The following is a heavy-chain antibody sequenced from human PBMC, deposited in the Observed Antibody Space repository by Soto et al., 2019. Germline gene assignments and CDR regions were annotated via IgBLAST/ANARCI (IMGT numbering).Heavy chain of an antibody. J-gene: IGHJ4*02. V-gene: IGHV3-23*01. Sequence: GGSLRLSCAASGFTFSSYAMSWVRQAPGKGLEWVSAISGSGGSTYYADSVKGRFTISRDNSKNTLYLQMNSLRAEDTAVYYCAKDEFGGVIAHLEYWGQGTLVTVSS. CDR3: AKDEFGGVIAHLEY. CDR1: GFTFSSYA. CDR2: ISGSGGST. D-gene: IGHD3-16*02.